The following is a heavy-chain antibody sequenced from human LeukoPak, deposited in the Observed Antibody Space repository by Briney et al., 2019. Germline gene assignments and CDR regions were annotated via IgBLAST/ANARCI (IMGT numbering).Heavy chain of an antibody. CDR3: ATGRWYFDL. V-gene: IGHV4-30-4*01. CDR1: GGSISSGDSH. J-gene: IGHJ2*01. CDR2: IFYSGNI. Sequence: SQTLSLTCTVSGGSISSGDSHWSWIRQPPGKGLEWIGYIFYSGNIYYNPSLKSRLTISLDMSKNQFSLKLSSVTAADTAVYYCATGRWYFDLWGRGTLVTVSS.